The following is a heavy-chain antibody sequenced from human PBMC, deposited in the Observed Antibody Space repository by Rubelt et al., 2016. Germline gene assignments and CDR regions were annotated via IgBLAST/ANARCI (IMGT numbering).Heavy chain of an antibody. D-gene: IGHD4-17*01. J-gene: IGHJ4*02. Sequence: QVQLQESGPGLVKPSGTLSLTCAVSGGSISSSNWWSWVRQPPGKWLEWIGEIYHSGSTNYNPSLKGRVTISVDKSKNQFSLKLSSVTAADTAVYYCARAENTVTAIFDYWGQGTLVTVSS. CDR3: ARAENTVTAIFDY. V-gene: IGHV4-4*02. CDR2: IYHSGST. CDR1: GGSISSSNW.